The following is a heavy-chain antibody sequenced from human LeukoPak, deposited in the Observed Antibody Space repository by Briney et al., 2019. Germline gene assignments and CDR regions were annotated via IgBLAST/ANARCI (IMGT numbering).Heavy chain of an antibody. Sequence: GASVKVSCKASGGTFSSYAISWVRQAPGQGLEWMGGIIPIFGTANYAQKFQGRVTMTTDTSTSTAYMELRSLRSDDTAVYYCARDLGAMVPGYWGQGTLVTVSS. CDR3: ARDLGAMVPGY. D-gene: IGHD3-10*01. J-gene: IGHJ4*02. V-gene: IGHV1-69*05. CDR2: IIPIFGTA. CDR1: GGTFSSYA.